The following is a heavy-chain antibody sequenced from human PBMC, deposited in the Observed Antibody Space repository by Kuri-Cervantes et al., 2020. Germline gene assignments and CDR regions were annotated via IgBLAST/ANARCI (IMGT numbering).Heavy chain of an antibody. CDR1: GGTFSSYA. V-gene: IGHV1-18*01. Sequence: ASVKVSCKASGGTFSSYAISWVRQAPGQGLEWMGWISAYNGNTNYARKLQGRVTMTTDTSTSTAYMELRSLRSDDTAVYYCARVEDRPTYHRYFDYWGRGTLVTVSS. D-gene: IGHD2-21*01. CDR3: ARVEDRPTYHRYFDY. J-gene: IGHJ4*02. CDR2: ISAYNGNT.